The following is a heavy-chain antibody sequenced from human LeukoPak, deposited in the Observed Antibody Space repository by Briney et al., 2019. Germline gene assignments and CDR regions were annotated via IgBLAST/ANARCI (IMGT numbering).Heavy chain of an antibody. Sequence: GGSLRLPCAASGFTFSNYWMSWVRQAPGKGLEWVANIKQDGSDKYYVDSVKGRFTISRDNAKNSLYLQMNSLRAEDTAVYYCARRHASSSRDYWGQGTLVTVSS. CDR3: ARRHASSSRDY. D-gene: IGHD6-6*01. J-gene: IGHJ4*02. V-gene: IGHV3-7*01. CDR1: GFTFSNYW. CDR2: IKQDGSDK.